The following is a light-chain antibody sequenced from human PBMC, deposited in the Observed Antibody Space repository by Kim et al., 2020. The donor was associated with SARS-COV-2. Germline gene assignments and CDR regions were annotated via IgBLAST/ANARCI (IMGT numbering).Light chain of an antibody. CDR2: KDS. Sequence: SYELTQPPSVSVSPGQTARITCSGDALPKQYAYWYQQKPGQAPVLVIYKDSERPSGIPERFSGSSSGTTVTLTISGVQAEDEADYYCQSADSSRTYLVVFGGGTQLTVL. CDR3: QSADSSRTYLVV. V-gene: IGLV3-25*03. J-gene: IGLJ2*01. CDR1: ALPKQY.